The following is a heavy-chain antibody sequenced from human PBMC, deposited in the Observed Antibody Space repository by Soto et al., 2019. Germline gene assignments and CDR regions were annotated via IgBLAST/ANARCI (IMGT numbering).Heavy chain of an antibody. CDR1: GVTFSAYA. Sequence: EVQLLESGGDLVQPGGSLRLSCTTPGVTFSAYAMNWVRQTPGKGLEWVSGIGGSGSSIYYADSVRGRFTISRDNSQNTVYLQMNNLRAEDTAVYYCSRSGRPLSWFDPWGQGTLVTVSS. CDR2: IGGSGSSI. CDR3: SRSGRPLSWFDP. J-gene: IGHJ5*02. V-gene: IGHV3-23*01.